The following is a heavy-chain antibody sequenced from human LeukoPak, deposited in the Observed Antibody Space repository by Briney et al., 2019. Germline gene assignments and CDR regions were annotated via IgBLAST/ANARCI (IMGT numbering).Heavy chain of an antibody. CDR1: GFTFSSYA. D-gene: IGHD3-10*01. CDR2: ISSNGGST. CDR3: VKEVASYGSGSYYKWVLDY. J-gene: IGHJ4*02. Sequence: GGSLRLSCSASGFTFSSYAMHWVRQAPGKGLEYVSAISSNGGSTYYADSVKGRFTISRDNSKNTLYLQMSSLRAEDTAVYYCVKEVASYGSGSYYKWVLDYWGQGTLVTVSS. V-gene: IGHV3-64D*09.